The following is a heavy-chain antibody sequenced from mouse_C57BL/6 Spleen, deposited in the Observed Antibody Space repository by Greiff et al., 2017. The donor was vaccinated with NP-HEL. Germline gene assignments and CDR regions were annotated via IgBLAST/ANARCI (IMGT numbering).Heavy chain of an antibody. D-gene: IGHD1-1*01. CDR3: AREDGSSSAWFAY. J-gene: IGHJ3*01. Sequence: EVKLMESGGGLVKPGGSLKLSCAASGFTFSSYAMSWVRQTPEKRLEWVATISDGGGYTYYPDNVKGRFTISRDNAKDNLYLQMSHLKSEDTAMYYCAREDGSSSAWFAYWGQGTLVTVSA. CDR1: GFTFSSYA. CDR2: ISDGGGYT. V-gene: IGHV5-4*01.